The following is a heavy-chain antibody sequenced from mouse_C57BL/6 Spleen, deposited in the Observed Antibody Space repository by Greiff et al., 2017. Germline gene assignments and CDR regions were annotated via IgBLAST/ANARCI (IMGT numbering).Heavy chain of an antibody. D-gene: IGHD2-4*01. CDR1: GFTFSSYA. V-gene: IGHV5-4*01. CDR3: ARDRDDYDYFDY. CDR2: ISDGGSYT. J-gene: IGHJ2*01. Sequence: EVKLMESGGGLVKPGGSLKLSCAASGFTFSSYAMSWVRQTPEKMLEWVATISDGGSYTYYPDNVKGRFTISRDNAKNNLYLQMSHLKSEDTAMYYCARDRDDYDYFDYWGQGTTLTVSS.